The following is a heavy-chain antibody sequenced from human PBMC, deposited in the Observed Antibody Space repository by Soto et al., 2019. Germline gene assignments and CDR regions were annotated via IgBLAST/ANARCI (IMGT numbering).Heavy chain of an antibody. CDR3: ASDRKTWCSGNTCYAQDAFDI. V-gene: IGHV4-31*03. CDR1: GGSISSGGYY. Sequence: SETLSLTCTVSGGSISSGGYYLTWIRQHPGKGLEWLGNVHYSGTTYYNPSLKSRVTISVDTSKNHFSLKLSSVTAADTAVYYCASDRKTWCSGNTCYAQDAFDIWGQGTMVTVSS. D-gene: IGHD2-2*01. J-gene: IGHJ3*02. CDR2: VHYSGTT.